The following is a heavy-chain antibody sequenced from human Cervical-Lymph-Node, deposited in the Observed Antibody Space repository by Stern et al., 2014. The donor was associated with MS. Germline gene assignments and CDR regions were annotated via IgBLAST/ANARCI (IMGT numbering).Heavy chain of an antibody. CDR1: GFSFGNYA. Sequence: EVQLLESGGGLVQPGGSLRLSCAASGFSFGNYAMTWVRQAPGKGLECVSSISGSGGSTHYAESVKGRVTISRDNSKNTLYLQMNGLRAEDTAMYYCAKGGSIYYYGLDVWGQGTTVTVSS. CDR3: AKGGSIYYYGLDV. V-gene: IGHV3-23*01. J-gene: IGHJ6*02. CDR2: ISGSGGST. D-gene: IGHD3-3*01.